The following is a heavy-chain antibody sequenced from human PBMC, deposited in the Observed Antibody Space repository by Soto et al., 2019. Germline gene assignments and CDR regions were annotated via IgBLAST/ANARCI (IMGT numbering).Heavy chain of an antibody. J-gene: IGHJ4*02. D-gene: IGHD2-2*01. V-gene: IGHV1-18*01. CDR1: GYTFTSYG. CDR2: ISPNNGDT. CDR3: TRAQRKPQLLGTLDY. Sequence: ASVKVSCKASGYTFTSYGISWVRQAPGQGLEWMGWISPNNGDTNYAQKLQGRVTMTTDTSTSTAYMELRSLRSDDTPVYHCTRAQRKPQLLGTLDYWRQGTLVNVS.